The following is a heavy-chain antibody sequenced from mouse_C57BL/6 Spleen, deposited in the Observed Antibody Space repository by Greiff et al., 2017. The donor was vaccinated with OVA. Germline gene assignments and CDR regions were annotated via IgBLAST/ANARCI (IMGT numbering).Heavy chain of an antibody. CDR3: AREGGSAGFAY. D-gene: IGHD3-3*01. J-gene: IGHJ3*01. V-gene: IGHV1-59*01. CDR1: GYTFTSYW. CDR2: IDPSDSYT. Sequence: VQLQQPGAELVRPGTSVKLSCKASGYTFTSYWMHWVKQRPGQGLEWIGVIDPSDSYTNYNQKFKGKATLTVDTSSSTAYMQLSSLTSEDSAVYYGAREGGSAGFAYWGQGTLVTVSA.